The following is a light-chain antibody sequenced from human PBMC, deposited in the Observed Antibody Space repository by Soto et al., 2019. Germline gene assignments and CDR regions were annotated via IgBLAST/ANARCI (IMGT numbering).Light chain of an antibody. CDR3: QQYGSSPPYT. Sequence: EIVLTQSPGTLSLSPGERATLSCRASQSVSSSYLAWYQQKPGQAPRLLIYGASSRATGIPDRFSGSGSGTDFTLTISRLEPEDCAGYYCQQYGSSPPYTFGQGTKLELK. CDR2: GAS. CDR1: QSVSSSY. J-gene: IGKJ2*01. V-gene: IGKV3-20*01.